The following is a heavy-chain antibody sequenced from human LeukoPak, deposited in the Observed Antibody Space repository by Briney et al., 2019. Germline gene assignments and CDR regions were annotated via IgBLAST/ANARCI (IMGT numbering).Heavy chain of an antibody. CDR3: ARVSDSSGYPVLNDY. CDR1: GYTFTGYY. D-gene: IGHD3-22*01. CDR2: INPNSGGT. V-gene: IGHV1-2*02. Sequence: ASVKVSCKASGYTFTGYYMHWVRQAPGQGLEWMGWINPNSGGTNYAQKFQGRVTMTRDTSISTAYMELSRLRSDDTAVYYCARVSDSSGYPVLNDYWGQGTLVTVSS. J-gene: IGHJ4*02.